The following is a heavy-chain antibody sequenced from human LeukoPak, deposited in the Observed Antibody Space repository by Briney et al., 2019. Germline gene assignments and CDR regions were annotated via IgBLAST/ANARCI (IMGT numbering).Heavy chain of an antibody. CDR2: IYSGGST. J-gene: IGHJ6*02. CDR1: GFTVSSNY. Sequence: GGSLRLSCAASGFTVSSNYMSWVRQAPGKGLEWVSVIYSGGSTYYADSVKGRFTISRDNSKNTLYLQMNSLRAEDTAVYYCAKYSSITMVRASYGMDVWGQGTTVTVSS. V-gene: IGHV3-53*01. D-gene: IGHD3-10*01. CDR3: AKYSSITMVRASYGMDV.